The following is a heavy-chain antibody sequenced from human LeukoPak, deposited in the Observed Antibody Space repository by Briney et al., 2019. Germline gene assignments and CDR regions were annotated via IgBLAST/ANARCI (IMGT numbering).Heavy chain of an antibody. CDR1: GYTFTGYY. CDR3: AREPRRYYYGSGNHWFDP. V-gene: IGHV1-2*02. Sequence: ASVKVSCKASGYTFTGYYMHWVRQAPGQGLEWMGWINPNSGGTNYAQKFQGRVTMTRDTSISTAYMELSRLRSDDTAVYYCAREPRRYYYGSGNHWFDPWGQGTLVTVSS. CDR2: INPNSGGT. J-gene: IGHJ5*02. D-gene: IGHD3-10*01.